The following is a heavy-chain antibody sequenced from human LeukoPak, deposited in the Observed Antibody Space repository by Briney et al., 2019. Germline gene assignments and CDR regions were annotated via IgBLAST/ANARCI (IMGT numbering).Heavy chain of an antibody. V-gene: IGHV1-69*02. CDR2: IIPILGIA. Sequence: SVKVSCKASGGTFSSYTISWVRQAPRQGLEWMGRIIPILGIANYAQKFQGRVTITADKSTSTAYMELSSLRSEDTAVYYCARYYDSSGYYYGYWGQGTLVTVSS. CDR3: ARYYDSSGYYYGY. D-gene: IGHD3-22*01. J-gene: IGHJ4*02. CDR1: GGTFSSYT.